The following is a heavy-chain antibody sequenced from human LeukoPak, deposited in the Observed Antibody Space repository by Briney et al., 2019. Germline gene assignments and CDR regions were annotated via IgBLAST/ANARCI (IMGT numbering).Heavy chain of an antibody. CDR2: IIPIFGTA. D-gene: IGHD3-22*01. CDR3: ARSNYYDSSGFDY. CDR1: GGTFSIYA. Sequence: ASVTVSSTASGGTFSIYAISWVRQAPGQGLEWMGGIIPIFGTANYAQKFQGRVTITADESTSTAYMELSSLRSEDTAVYYCARSNYYDSSGFDYWGQGALVTVSS. V-gene: IGHV1-69*13. J-gene: IGHJ4*02.